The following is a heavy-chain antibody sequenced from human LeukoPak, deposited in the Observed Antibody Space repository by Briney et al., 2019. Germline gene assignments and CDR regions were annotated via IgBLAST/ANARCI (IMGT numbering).Heavy chain of an antibody. D-gene: IGHD6-19*01. CDR1: GFIFSNSW. V-gene: IGHV3-7*01. CDR3: ATSQTTSGRYGNAFDI. Sequence: GGSLRLSCVASGFIFSNSWMSWVRQAPGKGLEWVANIKHDGGEKYYVDSVKGRFTISRDNAKNSLDLQMNNLRVEDTAVYYCATSQTTSGRYGNAFDIGGQRTTVTV. J-gene: IGHJ3*02. CDR2: IKHDGGEK.